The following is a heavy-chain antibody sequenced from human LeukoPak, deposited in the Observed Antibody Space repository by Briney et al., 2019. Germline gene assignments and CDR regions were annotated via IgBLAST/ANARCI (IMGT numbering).Heavy chain of an antibody. CDR1: GGSISSYY. CDR3: ARDSSGWFGAFDI. CDR2: IYYSGST. J-gene: IGHJ3*02. Sequence: PSETLSLTCTVSGGSISSYYWSWIRQPPGKGLEWIGCIYYSGSTNYNPSLKSRVTISVDTSKNQFSLKLSSVSAADTAVYYCARDSSGWFGAFDIWGQGTMVTVSS. V-gene: IGHV4-59*01. D-gene: IGHD6-19*01.